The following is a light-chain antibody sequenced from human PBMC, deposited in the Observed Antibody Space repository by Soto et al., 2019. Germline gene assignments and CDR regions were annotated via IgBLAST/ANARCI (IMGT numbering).Light chain of an antibody. V-gene: IGKV3-20*01. J-gene: IGKJ3*01. CDR1: QSVSNNY. CDR2: GPS. Sequence: EIVLTQSPGTLSLSPGERASLSCRASQSVSNNYLAWYQQKPGQAPRLVIYGPSTRATGIPDRFSGSGSGTDFTLTISRLEPEDFAVYYCQQYGSSPFTFGPGTKVDIK. CDR3: QQYGSSPFT.